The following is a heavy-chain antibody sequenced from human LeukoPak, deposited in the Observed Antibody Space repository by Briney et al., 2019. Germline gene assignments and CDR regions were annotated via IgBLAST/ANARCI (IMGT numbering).Heavy chain of an antibody. V-gene: IGHV4-61*02. Sequence: SETLSLTCTVSGGSISSGSYYWRWIRQPAGKGLEWIGRIYTSGSTNYNPSLKSRVTISVDTSKNQFSLKLSSVTAADTAVYYCARQGGYSGYDPNRWFDPWGQGTLVTVSS. CDR1: GGSISSGSYY. J-gene: IGHJ5*02. CDR3: ARQGGYSGYDPNRWFDP. CDR2: IYTSGST. D-gene: IGHD5-12*01.